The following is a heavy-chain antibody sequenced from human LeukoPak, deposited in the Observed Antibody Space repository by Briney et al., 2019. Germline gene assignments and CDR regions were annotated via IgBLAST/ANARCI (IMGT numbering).Heavy chain of an antibody. CDR1: GFTFSSYW. CDR2: INSDGSST. J-gene: IGHJ4*02. Sequence: GGSLRLSCAASGFTFSSYWMHWVRQAPGKGLVWVSRINSDGSSTSYADSVKGRFTISRDNAKNTLYLQMNSLRAEDTAVYNCAREFSAAAGFFDYWGQGTLVTVSS. CDR3: AREFSAAAGFFDY. V-gene: IGHV3-74*01. D-gene: IGHD6-13*01.